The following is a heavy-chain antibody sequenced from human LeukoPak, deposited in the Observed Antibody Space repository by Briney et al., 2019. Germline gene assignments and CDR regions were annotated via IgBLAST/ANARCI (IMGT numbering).Heavy chain of an antibody. CDR2: ISSSSSYI. D-gene: IGHD4-17*01. V-gene: IGHV3-21*01. J-gene: IGHJ4*02. Sequence: GGSLRLSCAASGFTFSSYSMNWVRQAPGKGLEWVSSISSSSSYIYYADSVKGRFTISRDNAKNSLYLQMNSLRAEDTAVYYCARAPSRYGDSDYWGQGTLVTVSS. CDR1: GFTFSSYS. CDR3: ARAPSRYGDSDY.